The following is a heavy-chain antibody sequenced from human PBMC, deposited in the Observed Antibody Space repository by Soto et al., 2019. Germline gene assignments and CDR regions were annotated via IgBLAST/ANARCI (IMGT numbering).Heavy chain of an antibody. CDR1: GFTFSTFW. V-gene: IGHV3-7*01. CDR2: INPDGNEK. CDR3: SRSLDS. Sequence: GGSLRLSCAASGFTFSTFWMDWVRQVPGKGLEWVANINPDGNEKHYVGSVQGRFIISRDNAKNSLYLHMSSLTAEDSALYYCSRSLDSSGQGTRVTVSS. J-gene: IGHJ4*02.